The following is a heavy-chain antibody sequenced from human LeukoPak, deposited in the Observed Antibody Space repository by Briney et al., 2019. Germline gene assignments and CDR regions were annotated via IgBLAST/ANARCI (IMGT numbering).Heavy chain of an antibody. CDR3: ARDPYSGNYGNYYYHYMDV. CDR2: IGSSDTTI. D-gene: IGHD1-26*01. V-gene: IGHV3-48*01. CDR1: GFTFSTYS. Sequence: GRSLRLSCAASGFTFSTYSMNWVRQAPGKGLEWVSYIGSSDTTISYADSVKGRFTISRANAKNSLYLQMNSLRAEDTAVYYCARDPYSGNYGNYYYHYMDVWGKGTTVTISS. J-gene: IGHJ6*03.